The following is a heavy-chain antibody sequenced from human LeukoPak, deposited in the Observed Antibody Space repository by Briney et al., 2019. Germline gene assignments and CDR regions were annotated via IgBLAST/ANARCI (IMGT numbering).Heavy chain of an antibody. V-gene: IGHV3-23*01. J-gene: IGHJ3*02. Sequence: PGGSLRLSCAASGFTFSSYGMSWVRQAPGKGPEWVSTISGNGGSTYYADSVKGRFTISRDNSKNTLYLQMNSLRAEDTAVYYCARSLRDAFDIWGQGTMVTVSS. CDR2: ISGNGGST. CDR3: ARSLRDAFDI. CDR1: GFTFSSYG.